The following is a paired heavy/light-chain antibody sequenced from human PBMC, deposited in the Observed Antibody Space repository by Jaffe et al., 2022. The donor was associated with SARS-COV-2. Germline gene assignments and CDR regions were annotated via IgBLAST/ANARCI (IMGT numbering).Light chain of an antibody. Sequence: QSALTQPRSVSGSLGQSVTISCTGTSSNVDTYNYVSWYQQHPGKAPKLMIYDVSKRPSGVPDRFSGSKSGDTAALTISGLQTEDEADYYCCSFISTYIVFGGGTNLTVL. J-gene: IGLJ3*02. V-gene: IGLV2-11*01. CDR3: CSFISTYIV. CDR1: SSNVDTYNY. CDR2: DVS.
Heavy chain of an antibody. CDR2: ISGSGSST. J-gene: IGHJ6*03. Sequence: EVQLDESGGTLVQPGGSLRLSCAASGSNFRNYAMSWVRQAPGKGLEWVSAISGSGSSTYYADSVKGRFSISRDNSNSTLYLQMNSLRAEDTAVYYCAKSPFGAGRLPYMDVWGKGTTVTVSS. D-gene: IGHD3-10*01. CDR1: GSNFRNYA. CDR3: AKSPFGAGRLPYMDV. V-gene: IGHV3-23*04.